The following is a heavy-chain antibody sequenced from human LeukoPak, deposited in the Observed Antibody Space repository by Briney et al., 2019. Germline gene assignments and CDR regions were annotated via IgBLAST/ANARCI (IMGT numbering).Heavy chain of an antibody. V-gene: IGHV3-21*01. Sequence: GGSLRLSCAASGFTFSSYSMNWVRQAPGKGLEWVSSISSSSSYIYYADSVKGRFTISRDNAKNSLYLQMNSLRAEDTAVYYCAGTHDYGGYYYMDVWGKGTTVTVSS. CDR2: ISSSSSYI. D-gene: IGHD4-23*01. J-gene: IGHJ6*03. CDR3: AGTHDYGGYYYMDV. CDR1: GFTFSSYS.